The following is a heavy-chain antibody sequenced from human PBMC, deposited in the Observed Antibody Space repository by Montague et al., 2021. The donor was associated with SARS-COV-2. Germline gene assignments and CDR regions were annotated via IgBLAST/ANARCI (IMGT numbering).Heavy chain of an antibody. V-gene: IGHV4-59*01. J-gene: IGHJ4*02. D-gene: IGHD4-23*01. CDR2: IGST. CDR1: GGSIDGNH. CDR3: AMLYGGGCGRGY. Sequence: SETLSLTCTVSGGSIDGNHWTWVRQSPGKGLEWIGQIGSTNYTHSLESRISTSVDTSKTQFSLNLASVTAADSAIYYCAMLYGGGCGRGYWGQGTLVTVSS.